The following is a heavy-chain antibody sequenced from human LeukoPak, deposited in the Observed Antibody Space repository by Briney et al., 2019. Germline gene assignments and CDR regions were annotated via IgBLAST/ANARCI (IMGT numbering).Heavy chain of an antibody. V-gene: IGHV4-4*02. D-gene: IGHD3-9*01. CDR3: AREKVPRRNYDILTGYVYYGMDV. Sequence: PSETLSLTCAVPGGSISGSNWWSWVRQPPGKGLEWIGEIYHGGSTNYNPSLKSRVTISVDKSKNQFSLKLSSVTAADTAVYYCAREKVPRRNYDILTGYVYYGMDVWGQGTTVTVSS. J-gene: IGHJ6*02. CDR1: GGSISGSNW. CDR2: IYHGGST.